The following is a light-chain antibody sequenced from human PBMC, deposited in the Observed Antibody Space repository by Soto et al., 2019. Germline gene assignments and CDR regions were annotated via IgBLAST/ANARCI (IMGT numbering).Light chain of an antibody. CDR1: QSVSSY. J-gene: IGKJ2*01. V-gene: IGKV3-11*01. CDR2: DAS. Sequence: EIVLTQSPATLSLSPGERATLSCRASQSVSSYLAWYQHQPGQAPRLLIYDASNRATGIPARFSGSGSGTDFTLTISRLEPDVFVDYYCQQRSNWLYTFGQGTKLEIK. CDR3: QQRSNWLYT.